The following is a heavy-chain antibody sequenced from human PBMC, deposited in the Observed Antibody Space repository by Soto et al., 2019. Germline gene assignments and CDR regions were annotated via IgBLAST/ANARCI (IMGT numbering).Heavy chain of an antibody. V-gene: IGHV4-30-4*01. CDR2: IYKSGRT. CDR3: ARSLSSSSGYFDP. J-gene: IGHJ5*02. CDR1: GDSIGSGDYY. D-gene: IGHD6-6*01. Sequence: QVHLQESGPGLLKPSQTLSLTCAVSGDSIGSGDYYWTWIRQSPGKGLEYIGYIYKSGRTYYNPSLKSRPVISLDTSKNQVLLRLTSLTAADTAMYFCARSLSSSSGYFDPWGQGTLVTVSS.